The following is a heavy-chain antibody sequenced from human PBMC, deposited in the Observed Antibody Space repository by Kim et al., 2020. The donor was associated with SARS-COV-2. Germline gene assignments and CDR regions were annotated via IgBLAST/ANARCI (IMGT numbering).Heavy chain of an antibody. CDR3: ARMDIVATMGFDY. Sequence: SAQKFQGRVTMTRNTSISTAYMELSSLRSGDTAVYYWARMDIVATMGFDYWGQGTLVTVSS. D-gene: IGHD5-12*01. V-gene: IGHV1-8*01. J-gene: IGHJ4*02.